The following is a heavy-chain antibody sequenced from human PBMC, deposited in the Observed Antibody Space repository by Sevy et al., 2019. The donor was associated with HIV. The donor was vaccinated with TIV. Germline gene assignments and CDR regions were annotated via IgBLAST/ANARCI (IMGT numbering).Heavy chain of an antibody. CDR1: GFTFSDYY. Sequence: GGSLRLSCTASGFTFSDYYMSWIRQAPGKGLEWVSDISSSRTYANHADSVKGRFTISRDNAKNSLYLQMNSLRAEDTAVYYCAREDMATTRGPFDYWGQGTLVTVSS. D-gene: IGHD5-12*01. CDR3: AREDMATTRGPFDY. J-gene: IGHJ4*02. V-gene: IGHV3-11*05. CDR2: ISSSRTYA.